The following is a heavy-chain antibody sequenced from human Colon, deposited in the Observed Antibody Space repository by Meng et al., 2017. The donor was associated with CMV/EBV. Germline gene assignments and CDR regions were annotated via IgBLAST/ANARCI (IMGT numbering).Heavy chain of an antibody. V-gene: IGHV4-31*02. Sequence: GGSLGSADFYWGWTRQHPGKGLGWIGYVSGSGRTYYNPSLQSRSSMSRDTSKSQFSLILTSVTAADPAVYCWARLGVHFDWLSHIGSWGQGTLVTVSS. J-gene: IGHJ4*02. D-gene: IGHD3-9*01. CDR2: VSGSGRT. CDR3: ARLGVHFDWLSHIGS. CDR1: GGSLGSADFY.